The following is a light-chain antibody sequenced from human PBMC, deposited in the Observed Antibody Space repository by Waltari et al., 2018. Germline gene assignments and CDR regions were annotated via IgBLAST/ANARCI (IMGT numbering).Light chain of an antibody. CDR3: HQYVTAPWT. J-gene: IGKJ1*01. V-gene: IGKV4-1*01. CDR2: GAT. Sequence: IVVTQSPAYLPVSLGARATINCKSSQTLLFDSDQKNYMAWYQQKPGLPPRLLVYGATSRQSGVPHRFSGSGSGTDFSLTIDNLQPEDVAVYYCHQYVTAPWTFGQGTRVEI. CDR1: QTLLFDSDQKNY.